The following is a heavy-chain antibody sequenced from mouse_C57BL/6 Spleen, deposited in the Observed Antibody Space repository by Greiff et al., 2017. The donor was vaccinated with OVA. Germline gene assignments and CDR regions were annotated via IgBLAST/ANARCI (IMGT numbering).Heavy chain of an antibody. Sequence: EVHLVESGGDLVKPGGSLKLSCAASGFTFSSYGMSWVRQTPDKRLEWVATISSGGSYTYYPDSVKGRFTISRDNAKNTLYLQMSSLKSEDTAMYYCARRGSSGSDYWGQGTTLTVSS. CDR3: ARRGSSGSDY. CDR1: GFTFSSYG. D-gene: IGHD3-2*02. V-gene: IGHV5-6*01. CDR2: ISSGGSYT. J-gene: IGHJ2*01.